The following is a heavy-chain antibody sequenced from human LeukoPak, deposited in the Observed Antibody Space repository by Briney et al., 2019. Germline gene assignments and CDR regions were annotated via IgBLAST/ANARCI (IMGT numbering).Heavy chain of an antibody. CDR2: IKEDGSAE. CDR3: VRDSGWFHFDY. J-gene: IGHJ4*02. V-gene: IGHV3-7*03. D-gene: IGHD6-19*01. CDR1: GFRFGSYW. Sequence: PGGSLRLSYAASGFRFGSYWMTWVRQAPGKGLEWVAHIKEDGSAENYVDSVKGRFSISRDNAKNSLYLQMNSLRVEDTAVYYCVRDSGWFHFDYWGQGILVTVSS.